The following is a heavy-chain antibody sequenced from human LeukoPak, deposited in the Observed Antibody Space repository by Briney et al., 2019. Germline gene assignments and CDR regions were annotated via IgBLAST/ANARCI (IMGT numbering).Heavy chain of an antibody. Sequence: PGGSLRLSCAASGFTFSSYAMSWVRQAPGKGLEWVSAISGSGGSTYYADPEKGRFTISRDNSKNTLYLQMNSLRAEDTAVYYCAKSDYGDYVAHDYWGQGTLVTVSS. V-gene: IGHV3-23*01. CDR1: GFTFSSYA. J-gene: IGHJ4*02. CDR2: ISGSGGST. D-gene: IGHD4-17*01. CDR3: AKSDYGDYVAHDY.